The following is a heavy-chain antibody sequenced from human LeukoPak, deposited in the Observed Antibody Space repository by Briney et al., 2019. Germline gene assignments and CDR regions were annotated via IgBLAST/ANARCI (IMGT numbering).Heavy chain of an antibody. Sequence: GASVKVSCKASGYTFTDYYMHWMRQAPGQGPEWMGWMNPNSGGTNYAQKFQGRVTMTRDTSITIAYMELSSLRSDDTAVYYCAPRRVAADKRFDYWGQGTLVTVSS. CDR3: APRRVAADKRFDY. CDR2: MNPNSGGT. J-gene: IGHJ4*02. CDR1: GYTFTDYY. D-gene: IGHD6-19*01. V-gene: IGHV1-2*02.